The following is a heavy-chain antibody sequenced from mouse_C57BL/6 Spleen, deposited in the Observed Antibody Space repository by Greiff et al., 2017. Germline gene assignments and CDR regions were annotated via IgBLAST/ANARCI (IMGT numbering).Heavy chain of an antibody. Sequence: QVQLQQPGAELVRPGSSVKLSCKASGYTFTSYWMDWVKQRPGQGLEWIGNIYPSDSEAHYNQKFKDKATLTVDKSSSTAYMQLSSLTSEDSAVYYCARSPYDYAFDYWGQGTTLTVSS. J-gene: IGHJ2*01. V-gene: IGHV1-61*01. CDR3: ARSPYDYAFDY. CDR2: IYPSDSEA. D-gene: IGHD2-4*01. CDR1: GYTFTSYW.